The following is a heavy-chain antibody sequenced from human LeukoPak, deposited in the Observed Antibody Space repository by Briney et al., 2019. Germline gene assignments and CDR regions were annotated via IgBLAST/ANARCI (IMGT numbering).Heavy chain of an antibody. CDR2: ISSSSSYI. CDR3: ARAARPVYYYYYMDV. Sequence: GGSLRLSCAASGFTFSSYSMDWVRQAPGKRLEWVSSISSSSSYIYYADSVKGRFTISRDNAKNSLYLQMNSLRAEDTAVYYCARAARPVYYYYYMDVWGKGTTVTVSS. D-gene: IGHD5-18*01. V-gene: IGHV3-21*03. J-gene: IGHJ6*03. CDR1: GFTFSSYS.